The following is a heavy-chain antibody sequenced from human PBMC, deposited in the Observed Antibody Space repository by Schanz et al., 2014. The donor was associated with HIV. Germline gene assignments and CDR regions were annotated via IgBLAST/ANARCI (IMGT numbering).Heavy chain of an antibody. CDR2: INHSGST. V-gene: IGHV4-61*01. CDR1: GGSVTSGSYY. D-gene: IGHD3-10*01. J-gene: IGHJ6*02. CDR3: ARGDDYYGSGTPAYYHAMDV. Sequence: QVQLQESGPGLVKPSETLSLTCTVSGGSVTSGSYYWSWIRQPPGKGLEWIGEINHSGSTNYNPSLKSRVTISVDPSKNQFSLKLSSGTAADTAVYYCARGDDYYGSGTPAYYHAMDVWGQGTTVTVSS.